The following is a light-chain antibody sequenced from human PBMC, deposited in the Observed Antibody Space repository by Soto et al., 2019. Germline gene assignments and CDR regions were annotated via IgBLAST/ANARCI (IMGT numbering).Light chain of an antibody. CDR1: SGHSSYA. J-gene: IGLJ2*01. V-gene: IGLV4-69*01. CDR2: LNSDGSH. CDR3: QTWGTDIVV. Sequence: QSVLTQSPSASASLGASVKLTCTLSSGHSSYAIAWHQQQPEKGPRYLMKLNSDGSHSKXXXIXDRFSGSSSGAERYLTXXXXXXXXXADYYCQTWGTDIVVFGGGTKVTVL.